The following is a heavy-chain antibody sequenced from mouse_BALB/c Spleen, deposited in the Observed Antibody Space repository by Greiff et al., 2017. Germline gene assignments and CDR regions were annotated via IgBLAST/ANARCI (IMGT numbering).Heavy chain of an antibody. Sequence: QVQLQQSGAELVRPGSSVKISCKASGYAFSSYWMNWVKQRPGQGLEWIGQIYPGDGDTNYNGKFKGKATMTADKSSSTAYMQLSSLTSEDSAVYFCARGDVFAYWGQGTLVTVSA. D-gene: IGHD3-3*01. CDR3: ARGDVFAY. CDR1: GYAFSSYW. J-gene: IGHJ3*01. V-gene: IGHV1-80*01. CDR2: IYPGDGDT.